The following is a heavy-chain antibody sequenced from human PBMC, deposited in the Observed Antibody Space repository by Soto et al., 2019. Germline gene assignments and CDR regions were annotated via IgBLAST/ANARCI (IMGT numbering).Heavy chain of an antibody. J-gene: IGHJ4*02. Sequence: GPSVKVSCKASGYTFTSYYMHWVRQAPGQGLEWMGIINPSGGSTSYAQKFQGRVTMTRDTSTSTVYMELSSLRSEDTAVYYCARDETGTTAFDYWGQGTLVTVSS. CDR1: GYTFTSYY. CDR2: INPSGGST. CDR3: ARDETGTTAFDY. V-gene: IGHV1-46*03. D-gene: IGHD1-7*01.